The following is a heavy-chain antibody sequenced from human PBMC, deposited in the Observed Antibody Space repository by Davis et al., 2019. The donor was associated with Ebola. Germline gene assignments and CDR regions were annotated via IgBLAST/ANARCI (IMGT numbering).Heavy chain of an antibody. D-gene: IGHD2/OR15-2a*01. J-gene: IGHJ4*02. V-gene: IGHV3-74*01. CDR1: GFTFSSSW. Sequence: GESLKISCAASGFTFSSSWMYWVRQAPGKGLVWVSRINSDGSSPSYADSVRGRFTISRDNAKNSLYLQMNSLRAEDTAVYYCVRGGSTYPHYFDYWGQGTLVTVSS. CDR2: INSDGSSP. CDR3: VRGGSTYPHYFDY.